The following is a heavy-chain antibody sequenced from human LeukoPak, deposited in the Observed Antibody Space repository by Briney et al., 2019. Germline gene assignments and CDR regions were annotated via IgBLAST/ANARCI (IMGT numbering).Heavy chain of an antibody. CDR2: ISSSSSYI. CDR1: GFTFSSYS. V-gene: IGHV3-21*01. Sequence: GGSLRLSCAASGFTFSSYSMNWVRQAPGKGPEWVSSISSSSSYIYYADSVKGRFTISRDNAKNSLYLQMNSLRAEDTAVYYCARDPRGKVGATVGLWGQGTLVTVSS. J-gene: IGHJ4*02. CDR3: ARDPRGKVGATVGL. D-gene: IGHD1-26*01.